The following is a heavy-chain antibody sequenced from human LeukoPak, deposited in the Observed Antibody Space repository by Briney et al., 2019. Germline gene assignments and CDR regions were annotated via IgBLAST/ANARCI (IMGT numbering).Heavy chain of an antibody. CDR3: AADYGSGSYRFDY. D-gene: IGHD3-10*01. CDR2: IYSSGNT. Sequence: SETLSLTCAVSGVSISSGDYSWSWIRQPPGKGLEWIGYIYSSGNTLYNPSLRSRATISLDRFKNQFSLRLSSVTAADTAVYYCAADYGSGSYRFDYWGQGTLVSVSS. CDR1: GVSISSGDYS. J-gene: IGHJ4*02. V-gene: IGHV4-30-2*01.